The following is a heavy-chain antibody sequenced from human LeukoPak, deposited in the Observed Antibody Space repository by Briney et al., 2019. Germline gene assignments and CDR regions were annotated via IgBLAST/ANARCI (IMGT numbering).Heavy chain of an antibody. J-gene: IGHJ4*02. CDR2: IYYSGRT. Sequence: TLSLTCTVSGGSLSSGDYYWSWIRQPPGKGLGWIGYIYYSGRTYSHPSFKSRVTISVDTSKNQFSLKLSSVTAADTAVYYCASGIAVAGTWGQGTLVAVSS. CDR3: ASGIAVAGT. V-gene: IGHV4-30-4*08. D-gene: IGHD6-19*01. CDR1: GGSLSSGDYY.